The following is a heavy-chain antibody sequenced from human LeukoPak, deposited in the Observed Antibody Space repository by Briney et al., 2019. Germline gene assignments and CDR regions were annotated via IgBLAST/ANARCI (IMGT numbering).Heavy chain of an antibody. CDR3: ARGVDILTGYPSLDY. CDR2: INHSGST. J-gene: IGHJ4*02. V-gene: IGHV4-34*01. D-gene: IGHD3-9*01. CDR1: GGSFSGYY. Sequence: SETLSLTCAVYGGSFSGYYWSWIRQPPGKGLDWIGEINHSGSTNYNPSLKSRVTISVDTSKSQFSLKLSSVTAADTAVYYCARGVDILTGYPSLDYWGQGTLVTVSS.